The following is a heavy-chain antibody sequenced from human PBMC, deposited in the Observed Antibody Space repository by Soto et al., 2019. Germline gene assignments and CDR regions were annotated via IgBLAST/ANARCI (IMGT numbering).Heavy chain of an antibody. CDR1: GFTFTTYW. D-gene: IGHD3-10*01. J-gene: IGHJ4*01. CDR3: VTGGHGSVRYLGSY. Sequence: GRSLRLSCVASGFTFTTYWMSWVRQAPGKGLEWVANIRQDGGAQYYVDSVKGRFTISRDNAKNSVYLQMDSLRAEDTAVYYCVTGGHGSVRYLGSYWVRGSLVTVSP. CDR2: IRQDGGAQ. V-gene: IGHV3-7*03.